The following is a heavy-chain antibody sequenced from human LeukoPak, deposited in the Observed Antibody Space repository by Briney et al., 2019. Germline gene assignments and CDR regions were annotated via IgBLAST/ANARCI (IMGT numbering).Heavy chain of an antibody. Sequence: GASVKVSCKASGGTFSSYAISWVRQAPGQGLEWMGGIIPIFGTANYAQKFQGRVTITADKSTSTAYMELSSLRSEDTAVYYCARQYSSSWYGNYYYYMDVWGKGTTVTVSS. CDR2: IIPIFGTA. CDR1: GGTFSSYA. V-gene: IGHV1-69*06. J-gene: IGHJ6*03. CDR3: ARQYSSSWYGNYYYYMDV. D-gene: IGHD6-13*01.